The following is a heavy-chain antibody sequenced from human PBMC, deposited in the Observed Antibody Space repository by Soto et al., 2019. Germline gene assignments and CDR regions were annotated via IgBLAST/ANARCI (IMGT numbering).Heavy chain of an antibody. CDR3: AKVGGGGPVTAAIGRFDS. CDR1: GGSISSGGYY. V-gene: IGHV4-31*03. J-gene: IGHJ4*02. CDR2: IYYSGST. D-gene: IGHD3-16*01. Sequence: SETLSLTCTVSGGSISSGGYYWNWIRQHPGKGLEWIGYIYYSGSTYYNPSLKSRVSISVDPSKNQFSLKLNSVTAADTAMYYCAKVGGGGPVTAAIGRFDSWGQGTQVTVSS.